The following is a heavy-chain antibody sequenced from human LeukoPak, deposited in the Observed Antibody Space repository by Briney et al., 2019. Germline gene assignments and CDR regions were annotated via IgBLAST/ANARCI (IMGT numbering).Heavy chain of an antibody. J-gene: IGHJ6*03. CDR3: AKDGVDIVATIPGYYYYMDV. D-gene: IGHD5-12*01. CDR2: ISWSSGSI. Sequence: RAGGSLSLSCAASGFTFDDYAMHWVRQAPGKGLEWVSGISWSSGSIGYADSVKGRFTISRDNAKNSLYLQMNSLRAEDTALYYCAKDGVDIVATIPGYYYYMDVWGKGTTVTVSS. V-gene: IGHV3-9*01. CDR1: GFTFDDYA.